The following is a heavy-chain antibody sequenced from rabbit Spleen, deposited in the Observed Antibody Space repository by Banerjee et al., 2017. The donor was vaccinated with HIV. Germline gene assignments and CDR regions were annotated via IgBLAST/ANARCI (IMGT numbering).Heavy chain of an antibody. Sequence: QEQLVESGGGLVQPGASLTLTCTASGFSFSSNDYMCWVRQAPGKGLEWIACTTGGRSTFTYYASWAKGRFTISKASSTTVTLQMTSLTAADTATYFCARDTATSFSTYGMDLWGPGTLVTVS. CDR2: TTGGRSTFT. D-gene: IGHD1-1*01. V-gene: IGHV1S45*01. J-gene: IGHJ6*01. CDR3: ARDTATSFSTYGMDL. CDR1: GFSFSSNDY.